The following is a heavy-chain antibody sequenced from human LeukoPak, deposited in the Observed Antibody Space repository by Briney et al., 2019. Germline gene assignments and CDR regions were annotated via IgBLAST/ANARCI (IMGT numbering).Heavy chain of an antibody. D-gene: IGHD4-11*01. CDR2: IHYSGST. V-gene: IGHV4-59*08. J-gene: IGHJ4*02. Sequence: SETLSLTCTVSGGSISSYHWIWIRQPPGKGLEWIGYIHYSGSTNYNPSLKSRVTTSVDTSKKQFSLKLRSVTAADTAVYYCARHDDYSNYPFDYWGQGTLVTVSS. CDR3: ARHDDYSNYPFDY. CDR1: GGSISSYH.